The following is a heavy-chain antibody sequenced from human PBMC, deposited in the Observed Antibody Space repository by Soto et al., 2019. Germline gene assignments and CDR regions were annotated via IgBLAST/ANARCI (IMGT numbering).Heavy chain of an antibody. CDR3: ARDDGGGVGAFDI. D-gene: IGHD2-15*01. CDR1: GFTFSSYS. J-gene: IGHJ3*02. V-gene: IGHV3-21*01. Sequence: EVQLVESGGGLVKPGGSLRLSCAASGFTFSSYSMNWVRQAPGKGLEWVSSISSSSSYIYYADSVKGRLTISRDNAKNSLYLQINSLRAEDTAVYYCARDDGGGVGAFDIWGQGTMVTVSS. CDR2: ISSSSSYI.